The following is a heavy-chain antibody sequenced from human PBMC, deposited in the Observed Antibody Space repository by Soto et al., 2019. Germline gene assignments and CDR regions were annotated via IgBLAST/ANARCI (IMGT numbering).Heavy chain of an antibody. D-gene: IGHD3-10*01. CDR3: ARDTITMVRGVIPDYYYGMDV. V-gene: IGHV4-4*07. J-gene: IGHJ6*02. CDR1: GGSISSYY. Sequence: PSETLSLTCTVSGGSISSYYWSWIRQPAGKGLGWIGRIYTSGSTNYNPSLKSRVTMSVDTSKNQFSLKLSSVTAADTAVYYCARDTITMVRGVIPDYYYGMDVWGQGTTVTVSS. CDR2: IYTSGST.